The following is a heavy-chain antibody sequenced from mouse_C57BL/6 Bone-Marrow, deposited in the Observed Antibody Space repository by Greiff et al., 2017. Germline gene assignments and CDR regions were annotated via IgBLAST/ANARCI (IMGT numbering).Heavy chain of an antibody. J-gene: IGHJ1*03. CDR3: ARPYYSNYWYFDV. V-gene: IGHV1-55*01. Sequence: VQLQQPGAELVKPGASVKMSCKASGYTFTSYWITWVKQRPGQGLEWIGDIYPGSGSTNYNEKFKSKATLTVDTSSSTAYMQLSSLTPEDSAVYYGARPYYSNYWYFDVWGTGTTGTVSS. CDR2: IYPGSGST. D-gene: IGHD2-5*01. CDR1: GYTFTSYW.